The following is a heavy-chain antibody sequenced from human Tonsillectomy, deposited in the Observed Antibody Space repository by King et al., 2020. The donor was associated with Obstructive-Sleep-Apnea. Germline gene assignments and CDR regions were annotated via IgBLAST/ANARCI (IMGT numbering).Heavy chain of an antibody. V-gene: IGHV1-69*12. CDR3: ARTGGSGSYHTGSADY. Sequence: QLVQSGAEVKKPGSSVKVSCKASGGTFSSYAIIWVRQAPGQGLEWMGGIIPIFGTANYAQKFQGRVTITADESTSTAYMELSSLRSEDTAVYYCARTGGSGSYHTGSADYWGQGTLVTVSS. CDR2: IIPIFGTA. CDR1: GGTFSSYA. J-gene: IGHJ4*02. D-gene: IGHD3-10*01.